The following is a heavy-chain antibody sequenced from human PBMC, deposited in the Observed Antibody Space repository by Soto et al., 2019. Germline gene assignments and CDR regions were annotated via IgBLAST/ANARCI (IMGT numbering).Heavy chain of an antibody. D-gene: IGHD6-19*01. CDR2: INSDGSST. CDR3: SMLAVDGTVRWFDP. CDR1: GFTFSNYW. Sequence: PGGSLRLSCAASGFTFSNYWMHWVRQVPGKGLVWVSRINSDGSSTNYADSVKGRFTISRDNAKNTLYLQMNSLRADDTAVYYCSMLAVDGTVRWFDPWGKGTLVLGSS. V-gene: IGHV3-74*01. J-gene: IGHJ5*02.